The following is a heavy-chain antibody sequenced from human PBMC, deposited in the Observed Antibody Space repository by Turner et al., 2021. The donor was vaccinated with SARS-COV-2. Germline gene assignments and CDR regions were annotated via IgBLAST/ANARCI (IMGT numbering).Heavy chain of an antibody. Sequence: QVRWVESGGGVVQPGRSRRLSCPAYGFTFSSYGMHWVRQAPGKGLEWVAVISYDGSNKYYADSVKGRFTISRDNSKNTLYLQTNSLRAEDTAVYYCARDCEDCSSTSCYEANWGQGTLVTVSS. J-gene: IGHJ4*02. V-gene: IGHV3-30*03. CDR3: ARDCEDCSSTSCYEAN. CDR2: ISYDGSNK. D-gene: IGHD2-2*01. CDR1: GFTFSSYG.